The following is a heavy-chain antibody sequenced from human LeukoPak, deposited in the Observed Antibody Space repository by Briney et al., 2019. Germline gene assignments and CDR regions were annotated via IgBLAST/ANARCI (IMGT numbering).Heavy chain of an antibody. V-gene: IGHV7-4-1*04. J-gene: IGHJ4*02. Sequence: ASVKVSCKASGYTFTSYAMNWVRQAPGQGLEWMGWINTNTGNPTYAQGFTGRFVFSLDTSVSMAYLQISSLKAEDTAVDYCARGSPGAYCGGDCSPPGDYWGQGTLVTVSS. CDR1: GYTFTSYA. CDR3: ARGSPGAYCGGDCSPPGDY. D-gene: IGHD2-21*02. CDR2: INTNTGNP.